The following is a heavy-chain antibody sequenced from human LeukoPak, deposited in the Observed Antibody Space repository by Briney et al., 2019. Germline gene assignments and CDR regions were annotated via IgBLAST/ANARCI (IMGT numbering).Heavy chain of an antibody. CDR2: ISGSGGTT. CDR3: ARDHDGFDP. CDR1: GFTFSSYG. V-gene: IGHV3-23*01. J-gene: IGHJ5*02. Sequence: GGTLRLSCAASGFTFSSYGMSWVRQAPEKGLEWVSAISGSGGTTYYADSVKGRFTISRDNSKNTLYLQMNSLRAEDTAVYYCARDHDGFDPWGQGTLVTVSS.